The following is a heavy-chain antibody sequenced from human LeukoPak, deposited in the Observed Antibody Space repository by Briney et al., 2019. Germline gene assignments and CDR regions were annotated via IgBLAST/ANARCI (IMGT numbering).Heavy chain of an antibody. Sequence: SETLSLTCTVSGGSISSSSYYWGWIRQPPGKGLEWIGSIYYSGSTNYNPSLKSRVTISVDTSKNQFSLKLSSVTAADTAVYYCARGPEYSYGFYYYYYMDVWGKGTTVTVSS. CDR1: GGSISSSSYY. J-gene: IGHJ6*03. V-gene: IGHV4-39*07. D-gene: IGHD5-18*01. CDR3: ARGPEYSYGFYYYYYMDV. CDR2: IYYSGST.